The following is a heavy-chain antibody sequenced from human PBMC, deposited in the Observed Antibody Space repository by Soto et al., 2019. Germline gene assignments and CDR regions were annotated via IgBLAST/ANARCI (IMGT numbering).Heavy chain of an antibody. CDR2: IYYSGST. V-gene: IGHV4-39*01. CDR3: ARHQSHSSSYVDP. D-gene: IGHD6-13*01. Sequence: AETLSLTVTVSGRSISSSRYYRGGIGRPSGKGLEWIGSIYYSGSTYYNPSLKSRVTISVDTSKNQFSLKLSSVTAADTAVYYCARHQSHSSSYVDPWGQGTLVTGSS. CDR1: GRSISSSRYY. J-gene: IGHJ5*02.